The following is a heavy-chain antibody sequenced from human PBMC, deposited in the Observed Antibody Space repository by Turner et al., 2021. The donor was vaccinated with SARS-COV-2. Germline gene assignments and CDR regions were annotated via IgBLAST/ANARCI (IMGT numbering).Heavy chain of an antibody. D-gene: IGHD1-26*01. V-gene: IGHV4-59*08. CDR2: IYHTGNT. Sequence: QVQLQESGPGLVKPSETLSLTCTVSGGSISGYYWSWIRQPPGKGLEWIGYIYHTGNTNYNPSLRGRAIMSVDTSENQFSLKLTSVTAADTAVYHCARVIVGPTWWFDPWGQGTLVTVSS. J-gene: IGHJ5*02. CDR1: GGSISGYY. CDR3: ARVIVGPTWWFDP.